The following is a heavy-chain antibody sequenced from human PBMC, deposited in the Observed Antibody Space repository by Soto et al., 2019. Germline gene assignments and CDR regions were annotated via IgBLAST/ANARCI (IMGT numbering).Heavy chain of an antibody. CDR3: AKVLKVSTWYGGDAFDI. V-gene: IGHV3-23*01. CDR2: ISGSGGST. Sequence: EVQLLESGGGLVQPGGSLRLSCAASGFTFSSYAMSWVRQAPGKGLEWVSAISGSGGSTYYADSVKGRFTISRDNSKNNWYLKRKRRRAEDTAVYYCAKVLKVSTWYGGDAFDIWGQGTMVTVSS. J-gene: IGHJ3*02. CDR1: GFTFSSYA. D-gene: IGHD6-13*01.